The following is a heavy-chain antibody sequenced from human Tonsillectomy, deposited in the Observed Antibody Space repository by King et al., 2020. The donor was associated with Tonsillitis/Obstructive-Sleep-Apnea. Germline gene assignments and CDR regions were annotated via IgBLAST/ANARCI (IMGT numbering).Heavy chain of an antibody. CDR1: GFSVSYNY. D-gene: IGHD6-13*01. CDR2: IFSDGTT. CDR3: ARDAAAGATILDY. V-gene: IGHV3-53*01. Sequence: QLVQSGGGLIQPGGSLRLSCAVPGFSVSYNYVNWVRQAPGKGREWVSVIFSDGTTHFADSVKGRFTISRDNSKNTLYLQMSSLRPEDTAVYYRARDAAAGATILDYWGQGTLVTVSS. J-gene: IGHJ4*02.